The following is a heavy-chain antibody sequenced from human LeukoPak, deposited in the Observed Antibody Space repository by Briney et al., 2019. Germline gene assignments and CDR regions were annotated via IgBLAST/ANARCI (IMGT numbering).Heavy chain of an antibody. CDR2: IYYSGST. Sequence: PSETLSLTCTVSGGSISSYYRSWIRQPPGKGLEWIGYIYYSGSTNYNPSLKSRVTISVDTSKNQFSLKLSSVTAADTAVYYCARSPRGDYYGSGIIRWFDPWGQGTLVTVSS. D-gene: IGHD3-10*01. CDR1: GGSISSYY. V-gene: IGHV4-59*08. CDR3: ARSPRGDYYGSGIIRWFDP. J-gene: IGHJ5*02.